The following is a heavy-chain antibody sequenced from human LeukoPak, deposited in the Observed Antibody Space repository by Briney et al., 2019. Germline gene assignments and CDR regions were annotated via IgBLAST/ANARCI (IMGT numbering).Heavy chain of an antibody. J-gene: IGHJ5*02. CDR2: IYSGGST. V-gene: IGHV3-53*01. CDR1: GFTVSGDY. CDR3: ARHDWFDP. D-gene: IGHD3-3*01. Sequence: PGGSLRLSCAASGFTVSGDYMSWVRQAPGEGLEWVSVIYSGGSTYYADSVKGRFTISRDTSKNTLYLQMNSLRAEDTAVYYCARHDWFDPWGQGTLVTVSS.